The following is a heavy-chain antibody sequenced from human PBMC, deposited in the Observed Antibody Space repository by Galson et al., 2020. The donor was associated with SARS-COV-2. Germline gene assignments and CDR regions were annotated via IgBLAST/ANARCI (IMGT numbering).Heavy chain of an antibody. Sequence: GGSLRLSCAASGFTFSDYYMSWIRQAPGKGLEWVSYISSSSSYTNYADSVKGRFTISRDNAKNSLYLQMNSLRAEDTAVYYCAREAYSGSSRFNMWYYYGMDVWGQGTAVTVSS. CDR3: AREAYSGSSRFNMWYYYGMDV. J-gene: IGHJ6*02. D-gene: IGHD1-26*01. V-gene: IGHV3-11*06. CDR1: GFTFSDYY. CDR2: ISSSSSYT.